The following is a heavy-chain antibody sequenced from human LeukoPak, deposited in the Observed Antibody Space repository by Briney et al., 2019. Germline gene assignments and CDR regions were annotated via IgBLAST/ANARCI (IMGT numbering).Heavy chain of an antibody. CDR2: MSYSGST. V-gene: IGHV4-30-4*01. D-gene: IGHD6-13*01. CDR1: GGSISSSGYY. J-gene: IGHJ6*04. Sequence: SQTLSLTCSVSGGSISSSGYYWHWIRQPPGRGLEWIVSMSYSGSTFYSPSLKSRFSISLDKSKSQFSLRVSSARAADTAVYYCASAPISAAGFSFYFYGMDVWGKGTTVTVSS. CDR3: ASAPISAAGFSFYFYGMDV.